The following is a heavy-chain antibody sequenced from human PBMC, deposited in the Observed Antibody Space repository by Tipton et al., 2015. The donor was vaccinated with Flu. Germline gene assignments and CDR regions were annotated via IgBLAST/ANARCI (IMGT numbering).Heavy chain of an antibody. CDR3: ARGPQVPVWPYYYGMDV. J-gene: IGHJ6*02. CDR1: GFTFSSYA. Sequence: SLRLSCAASGFTFSSYAMSWVRQAPGKGLEWVSSISDSGSGTHYADSVKGRFAISRDNSENTLYLQMSSLRAEDTAVYYCARGPQVPVWPYYYGMDVWGQGTTVTVSS. D-gene: IGHD2-2*01. CDR2: ISDSGSGT. V-gene: IGHV3-23*01.